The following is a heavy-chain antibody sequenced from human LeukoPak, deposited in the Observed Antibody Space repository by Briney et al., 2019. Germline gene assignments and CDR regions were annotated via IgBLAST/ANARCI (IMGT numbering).Heavy chain of an antibody. CDR1: GGSISSGGYS. CDR3: ARRTNWFDP. Sequence: SQTLSLTCAVSGGSISSGGYSWSWIRQPPGQGLEWVGYIYHSGSTYYNLSLKSRVTISVDRSKNQFSLKLSSVTAADTAVYYCARRTNWFDPWGQGTLVTVSS. J-gene: IGHJ5*02. CDR2: IYHSGST. V-gene: IGHV4-30-2*01.